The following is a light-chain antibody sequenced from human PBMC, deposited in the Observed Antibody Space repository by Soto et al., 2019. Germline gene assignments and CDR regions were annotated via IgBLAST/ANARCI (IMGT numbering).Light chain of an antibody. CDR3: QHYKAVSPGT. V-gene: IGKV1-5*01. J-gene: IGKJ1*01. Sequence: DIQMTQSPSALSASVGDRVTITCRASQNISSWLAWYQQKPGKDPKSLIYDASSLESGVPSRLSGSGSGTEFTLTISNLQPDDSATYYCQHYKAVSPGTFGQGTKVEIK. CDR1: QNISSW. CDR2: DAS.